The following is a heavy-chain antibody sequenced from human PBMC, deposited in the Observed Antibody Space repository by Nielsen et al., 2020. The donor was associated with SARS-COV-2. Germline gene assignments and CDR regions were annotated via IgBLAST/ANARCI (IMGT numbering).Heavy chain of an antibody. CDR1: GFTFSSYS. D-gene: IGHD3-10*01. J-gene: IGHJ3*02. CDR3: ARDQHGEDLFDI. Sequence: GESLKISCAASGFTFSSYSMNWVRQAPGKGLEWVSSISSSRNYIYYADSVKGRFTISRDNAKNSLYLQMNSLRAEDTAVYYCARDQHGEDLFDIWGQGTMVTVSS. CDR2: ISSSRNYI. V-gene: IGHV3-21*04.